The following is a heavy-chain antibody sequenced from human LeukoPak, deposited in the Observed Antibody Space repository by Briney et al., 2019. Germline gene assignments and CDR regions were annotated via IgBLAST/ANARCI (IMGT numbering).Heavy chain of an antibody. D-gene: IGHD5-24*01. CDR2: IYTSGST. CDR3: ARQLGATRLMDV. CDR1: GGSISSYY. V-gene: IGHV4-4*09. J-gene: IGHJ6*03. Sequence: SETLSLTCTVSGGSISSYYWSWIRQPPGKGLEWIGYIYTSGSTNYNPSLKSRVTISVDTSKNQFSLKLSSVTAADTAVYYRARQLGATRLMDVWGKGTTVTVSS.